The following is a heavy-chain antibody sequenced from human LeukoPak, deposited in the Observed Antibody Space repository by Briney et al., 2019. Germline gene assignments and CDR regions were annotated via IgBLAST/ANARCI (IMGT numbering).Heavy chain of an antibody. CDR1: GYTFTDYY. Sequence: ASVKVSCTASGYTFTDYYMHWVRQAPGQGLEWMGWINPNRGDTNHAQNFQGRVTLTRDTSISSAYMELSSLRSDDSAVYYCAGEYCSGGSCRQGFDYWGQGTLVTVSS. D-gene: IGHD2-15*01. V-gene: IGHV1-2*02. CDR2: INPNRGDT. CDR3: AGEYCSGGSCRQGFDY. J-gene: IGHJ4*02.